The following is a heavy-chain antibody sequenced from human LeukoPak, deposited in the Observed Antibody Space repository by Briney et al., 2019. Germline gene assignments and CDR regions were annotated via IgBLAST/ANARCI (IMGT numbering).Heavy chain of an antibody. CDR2: INQSGST. J-gene: IGHJ4*02. CDR3: ARLYGSGSYYRH. Sequence: SETLSLTCTVCGGSFSGHYWSWIRQPPGKGLEWIGEINQSGSTNYNPSLKSRVTISADTSKNQFSLKLNSMTAADTAVYYCARLYGSGSYYRHWGQGTLVTVSS. V-gene: IGHV4-34*01. D-gene: IGHD3-10*01. CDR1: GGSFSGHY.